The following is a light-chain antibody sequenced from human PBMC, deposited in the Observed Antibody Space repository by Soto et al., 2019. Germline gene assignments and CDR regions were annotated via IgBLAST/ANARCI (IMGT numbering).Light chain of an antibody. Sequence: EIVLTQSPGTLSLSPGERATLSCRASQSVSSSYLACYQQKPGQAPRLLISGASSRATGITDKFSGSGSGTVITPNSSRLQPEYFAEYSCQQYGSSRTFGQGNKVEIK. CDR3: QQYGSSRT. J-gene: IGKJ1*01. CDR2: GAS. CDR1: QSVSSSY. V-gene: IGKV3-20*01.